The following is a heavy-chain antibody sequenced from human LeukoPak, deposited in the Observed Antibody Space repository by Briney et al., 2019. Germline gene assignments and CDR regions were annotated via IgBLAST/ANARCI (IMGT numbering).Heavy chain of an antibody. Sequence: GGSLRLSCVASGFSFGSYLMHWVRQAPGKGLVWVSRINSDGTSTAYADSVKGRFTISRDNAKNTLYLQMNSLRAEDTAIYYCVREDNAFNIWGQGTLVTVSS. V-gene: IGHV3-74*01. CDR2: INSDGTST. CDR3: VREDNAFNI. J-gene: IGHJ3*02. CDR1: GFSFGSYL.